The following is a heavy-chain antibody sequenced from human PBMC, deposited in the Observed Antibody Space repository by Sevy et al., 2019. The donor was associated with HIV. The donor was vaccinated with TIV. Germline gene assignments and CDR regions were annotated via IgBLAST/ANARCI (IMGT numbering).Heavy chain of an antibody. Sequence: GGSLRLSCAASGFTFSDYYMSWIRQAPGKGLEWVSYISSSGSTIYYADSVKGRFTISRDNAKNSLYLQMNSLRAEDTAVYYCARDRTTGYYYYGMDVWGQWTTVTASS. D-gene: IGHD4-17*01. CDR3: ARDRTTGYYYYGMDV. CDR2: ISSSGSTI. V-gene: IGHV3-11*01. J-gene: IGHJ6*02. CDR1: GFTFSDYY.